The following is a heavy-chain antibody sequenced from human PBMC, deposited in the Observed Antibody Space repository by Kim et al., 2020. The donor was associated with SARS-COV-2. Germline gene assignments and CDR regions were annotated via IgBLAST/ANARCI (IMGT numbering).Heavy chain of an antibody. CDR2: NR. J-gene: IGHJ4*02. CDR3: ARGSGWAFDY. D-gene: IGHD6-19*01. Sequence: NRKFSQKFQGRVTITRDTSARTADMELTSLRSEDTAIYYCARGSGWAFDYWGQGTLVTVAS. V-gene: IGHV1-3*01.